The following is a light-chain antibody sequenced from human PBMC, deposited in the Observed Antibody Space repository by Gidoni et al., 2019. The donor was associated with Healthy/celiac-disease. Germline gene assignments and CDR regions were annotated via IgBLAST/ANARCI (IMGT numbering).Light chain of an antibody. J-gene: IGLJ3*02. Sequence: QSALTQPASVSGSPGQSITISCTGTSSDVGGYNYVSWYQLHPGKAPKLMIYEVTNRPSGVSNRFSGSKSGNTASLTISGLQAEDEGDYYCSSYTSSSTRVFGGGTKLTVL. CDR2: EVT. CDR3: SSYTSSSTRV. CDR1: SSDVGGYNY. V-gene: IGLV2-14*01.